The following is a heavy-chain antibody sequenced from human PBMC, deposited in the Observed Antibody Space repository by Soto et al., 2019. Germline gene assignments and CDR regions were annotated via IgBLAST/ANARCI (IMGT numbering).Heavy chain of an antibody. CDR3: AKDPVQYSSGWLYDY. V-gene: IGHV3-30*18. D-gene: IGHD6-19*01. Sequence: LRLSCAASGFTFSSYGMHWVRQAPGKGLEWVAVISYDGSNKYYADSVKGRFTISRDNSKNTLYLQMNSLRAEDTAVYYCAKDPVQYSSGWLYDYWGQGTLVTVSS. J-gene: IGHJ4*02. CDR2: ISYDGSNK. CDR1: GFTFSSYG.